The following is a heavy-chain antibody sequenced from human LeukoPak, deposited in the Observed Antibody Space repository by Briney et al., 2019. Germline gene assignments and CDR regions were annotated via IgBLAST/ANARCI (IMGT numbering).Heavy chain of an antibody. J-gene: IGHJ4*02. V-gene: IGHV3-74*01. CDR2: INSDGSST. Sequence: PGGSLRLSCAASGFTFSSYWMHWVRQAPGKGLVWVSRINSDGSSTTYADSVKGRFTISRDNSKNTLYLQMNSLRAEDTAVYYCAKTRYGSSHGFDYWGQGTLVTVSS. CDR3: AKTRYGSSHGFDY. D-gene: IGHD3-10*01. CDR1: GFTFSSYW.